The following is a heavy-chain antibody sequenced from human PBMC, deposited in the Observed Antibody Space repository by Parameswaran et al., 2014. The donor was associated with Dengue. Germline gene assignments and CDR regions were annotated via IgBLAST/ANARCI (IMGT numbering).Heavy chain of an antibody. Sequence: WIRQPPGKGLEWVANIKQDGSEKYYVDSVKGRFTISRDNAKNSLYLQMNSLRAEDTAAYYCARAAPFWSGYYESYWYFDLWGRGTLVTVSS. CDR2: IKQDGSEK. CDR3: ARAAPFWSGYYESYWYFDL. D-gene: IGHD3-3*01. V-gene: IGHV3-7*01. J-gene: IGHJ2*01.